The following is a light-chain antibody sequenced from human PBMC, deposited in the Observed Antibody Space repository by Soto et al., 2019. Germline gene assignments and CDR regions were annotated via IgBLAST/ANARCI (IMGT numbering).Light chain of an antibody. CDR3: QQRSNWPLT. J-gene: IGKJ4*01. CDR1: QSVSSY. V-gene: IGKV3-11*01. Sequence: EIVLTQSPATLSLSPGERATLSCRASQSVSSYLAWYQQKPGQAPRLLIYDASNRATGIPARFSGSGSGTDFTLTISSLEPEDFAVYYCQQRSNWPLTCGGGPKVEMK. CDR2: DAS.